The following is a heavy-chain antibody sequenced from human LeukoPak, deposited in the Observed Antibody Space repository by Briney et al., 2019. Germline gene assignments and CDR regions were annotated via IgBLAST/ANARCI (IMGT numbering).Heavy chain of an antibody. Sequence: GGSLRLSCAASGFTFSSYPMHWVRQAPGKGLEWVAVISYDGRNIHYADSVKGRFSISRDTSKNTLYVQMNSLRAEDTAVYYCARGYCSGGSCYNWGGFNIWGRGTMVTVSS. J-gene: IGHJ3*02. CDR3: ARGYCSGGSCYNWGGFNI. CDR2: ISYDGRNI. D-gene: IGHD2-15*01. CDR1: GFTFSSYP. V-gene: IGHV3-30*04.